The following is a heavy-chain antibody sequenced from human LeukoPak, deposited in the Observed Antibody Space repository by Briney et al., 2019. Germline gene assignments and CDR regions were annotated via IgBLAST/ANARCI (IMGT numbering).Heavy chain of an antibody. CDR2: IYYSGST. D-gene: IGHD6-19*01. Sequence: PSETLSLTCSVSGGPITTSSYYWGWIRQPPEKGLEWIGSIYYSGSTYYNPSLKSRVTISVDTSKNQFSLKLSSVTAADTAVYYCAINSYSSGWYYFDYWGQGTLVTVSS. J-gene: IGHJ4*02. CDR1: GGPITTSSYY. CDR3: AINSYSSGWYYFDY. V-gene: IGHV4-39*01.